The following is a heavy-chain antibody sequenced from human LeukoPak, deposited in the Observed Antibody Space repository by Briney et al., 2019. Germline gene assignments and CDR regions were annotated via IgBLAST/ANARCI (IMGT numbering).Heavy chain of an antibody. J-gene: IGHJ5*02. V-gene: IGHV1-46*01. Sequence: ASVKVSCKASGYTFTSYYMHWVRQAPGQGLEWMGIINPSGGSTSYEQKLQGRVTMTRETSTSTVYMELSSLRSEDTAVYYCASAQYSSAWGWFDPWGQGTLVTVSS. CDR1: GYTFTSYY. CDR2: INPSGGST. D-gene: IGHD6-19*01. CDR3: ASAQYSSAWGWFDP.